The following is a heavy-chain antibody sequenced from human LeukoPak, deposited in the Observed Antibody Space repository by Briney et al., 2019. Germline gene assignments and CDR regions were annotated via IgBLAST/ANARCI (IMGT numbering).Heavy chain of an antibody. CDR2: ITSGSTFI. J-gene: IGHJ6*03. D-gene: IGHD3-10*01. CDR1: GFSFNDYS. V-gene: IGHV3-21*01. CDR3: ARIGSGRFHYYMDV. Sequence: SGGSLRLSCAASGFSFNDYSMSWVRQAPGKGLEWVSSITSGSTFIYYAVSVRGRFTISRDNAKNSLYLQMNSLRAEDTAVYYCARIGSGRFHYYMDVWGKGTTVTVSS.